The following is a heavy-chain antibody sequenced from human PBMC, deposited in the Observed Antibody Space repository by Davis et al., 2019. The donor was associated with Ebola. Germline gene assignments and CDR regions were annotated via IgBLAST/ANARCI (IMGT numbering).Heavy chain of an antibody. CDR1: GGTFSSYT. D-gene: IGHD1-26*01. V-gene: IGHV1-69*04. CDR3: ARDGGSYFPWFDP. CDR2: IIPILGIA. J-gene: IGHJ5*02. Sequence: SVKVSCKASGGTFSSYTISWVRQAPGQGLEWMGRIIPILGIANYAQKFQGRVTITRDTSASTAYMELSSLRSEDTAVYYCARDGGSYFPWFDPWGQGTLVTVSS.